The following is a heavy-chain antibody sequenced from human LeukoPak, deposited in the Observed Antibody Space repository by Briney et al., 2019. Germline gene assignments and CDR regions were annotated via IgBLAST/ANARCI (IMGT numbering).Heavy chain of an antibody. CDR3: TRVGYIDEGIDY. D-gene: IGHD5-24*01. CDR1: AFIFSGHW. V-gene: IGHV3-7*04. J-gene: IGHJ4*02. CDR2: IKQDGSKK. Sequence: GGSLRLSCEGSAFIFSGHWMTWVRQAPGKGLEWVANIKQDGSKKSYVDSVKGRFTISRDNAKNSLYLQMNSLRAEDTAIYYCTRVGYIDEGIDYWGQGTLVTVSS.